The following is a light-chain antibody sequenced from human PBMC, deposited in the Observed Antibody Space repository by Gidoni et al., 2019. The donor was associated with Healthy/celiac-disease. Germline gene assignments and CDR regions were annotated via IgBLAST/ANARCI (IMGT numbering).Light chain of an antibody. CDR3: CSYAGSSTYV. CDR1: SSDVGSYNL. V-gene: IGLV2-23*01. Sequence: QSALTPPASVSGYPGQSTTISCTGTSSDVGSYNLVSWYQQHPGKAPKLMIYEGSKRPSGVSNRFSGSKSGNTASLTISGLQAEDEADYYCCSYAGSSTYVFGTGTKVTVL. CDR2: EGS. J-gene: IGLJ1*01.